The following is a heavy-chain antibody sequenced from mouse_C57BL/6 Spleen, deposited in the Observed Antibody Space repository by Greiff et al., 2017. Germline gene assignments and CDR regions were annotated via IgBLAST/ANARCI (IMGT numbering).Heavy chain of an antibody. CDR2: IDPSDSYT. V-gene: IGHV1-50*01. D-gene: IGHD2-3*01. Sequence: QVQLKQPGAELVKPGASVKLSCKASGYTFTSYWMQWVKQRPGQGLEWIGEIDPSDSYTNYNQKFKGKATLTVDTSSSTAYMQLSSLTSEDSAVYYCARGPYDGYFPLFAYWGQGTLVTVSA. J-gene: IGHJ3*01. CDR3: ARGPYDGYFPLFAY. CDR1: GYTFTSYW.